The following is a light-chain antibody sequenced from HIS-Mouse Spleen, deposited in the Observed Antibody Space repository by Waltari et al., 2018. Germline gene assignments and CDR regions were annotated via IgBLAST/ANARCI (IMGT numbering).Light chain of an antibody. CDR2: EGS. CDR1: SSDVGSYNL. V-gene: IGLV2-23*01. Sequence: QSALTQPASVSGSPGQSITISCTGTSSDVGSYNLVSWYQQHPGKAPKPMIYEGSKRPPGVSNRFSGSKAGNTASLTISGLQAEDEADYYCCSYAGSSTYWVFGGGTKLTVL. CDR3: CSYAGSSTYWV. J-gene: IGLJ3*02.